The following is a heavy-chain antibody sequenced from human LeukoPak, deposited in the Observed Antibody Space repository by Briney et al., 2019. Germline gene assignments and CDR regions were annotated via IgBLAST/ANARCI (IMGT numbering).Heavy chain of an antibody. CDR3: ARGSGSYARFDY. CDR1: GFTFGSYG. CDR2: IWYDGSNK. Sequence: GRSLRLSCAASGFTFGSYGMHWVRQAPGKGLEWVAVIWYDGSNKYYADSVKGRFTISRDNSKNTLYLQMNSLRAEDTAVYYCARGSGSYARFDYWGQGTLVTVSS. V-gene: IGHV3-33*01. D-gene: IGHD1-26*01. J-gene: IGHJ4*02.